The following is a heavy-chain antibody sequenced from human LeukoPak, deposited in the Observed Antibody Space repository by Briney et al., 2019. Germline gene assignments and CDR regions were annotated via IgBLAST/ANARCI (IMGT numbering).Heavy chain of an antibody. CDR3: ARDPNGDYIGAFEF. V-gene: IGHV3-23*01. D-gene: IGHD4-17*01. CDR1: GFTSSNYA. J-gene: IGHJ3*01. Sequence: GGSLRLSCAASGFTSSNYAVMWVREAPGQGLEWVSAITSGGAPRYAESVKGRFTISRDNSKNPLYLQMNSLRAEDTAQYFCARDPNGDYIGAFEFWGRGTVVTVSS. CDR2: ITSGGAP.